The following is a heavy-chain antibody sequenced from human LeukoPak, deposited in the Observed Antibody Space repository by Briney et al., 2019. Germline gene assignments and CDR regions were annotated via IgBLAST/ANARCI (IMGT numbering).Heavy chain of an antibody. Sequence: TGESLKISCKGSGYSFTSYWIGWVRQMPGKGLEWMGIIYPGDSDTRYSPSFQGQVTISADKSISTAYLQWSSLKASDTATYYCARHDRPYSGYERFDYWGQGTLVTVSS. CDR2: IYPGDSDT. J-gene: IGHJ4*02. V-gene: IGHV5-51*01. CDR3: ARHDRPYSGYERFDY. CDR1: GYSFTSYW. D-gene: IGHD5-12*01.